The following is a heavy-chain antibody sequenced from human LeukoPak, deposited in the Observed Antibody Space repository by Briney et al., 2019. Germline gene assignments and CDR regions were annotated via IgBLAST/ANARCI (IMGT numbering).Heavy chain of an antibody. D-gene: IGHD3-22*01. Sequence: GGSLRLSCAASGFTFSSHWMHWVRQAPGKGLVWVSRIKSDGSTNYADSVKGRFTISRDNAKNTLSLQMNSLRAEDTGVYYCARAPSEIGGYYPEYFRHWGQGTLVTVFS. CDR2: IKSDGST. V-gene: IGHV3-74*01. CDR1: GFTFSSHW. J-gene: IGHJ1*01. CDR3: ARAPSEIGGYYPEYFRH.